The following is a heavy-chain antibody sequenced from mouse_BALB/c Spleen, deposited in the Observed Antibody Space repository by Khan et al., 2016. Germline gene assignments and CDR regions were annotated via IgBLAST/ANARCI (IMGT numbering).Heavy chain of an antibody. Sequence: IQLVQSGAELVKPGASVKLSCTASGFNIKDTYMHWVKQRPEQGLEWIGRIDRANGNTKYDPKFQGKATITADTSSNTAYLQLSSLTSEDTAVYYCAQTARATTWFAYWCRETLVTVST. J-gene: IGHJ3*01. V-gene: IGHV14-3*02. CDR1: GFNIKDTY. CDR2: IDRANGNT. D-gene: IGHD3-2*01. CDR3: AQTARATTWFAY.